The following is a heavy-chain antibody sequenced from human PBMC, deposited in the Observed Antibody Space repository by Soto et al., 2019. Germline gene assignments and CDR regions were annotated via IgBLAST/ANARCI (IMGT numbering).Heavy chain of an antibody. J-gene: IGHJ4*02. Sequence: QVQLVESGGGVVQPGRSLRLSCAASGFTFSSHGMHWVRQAPDKGLEWVAVIWYDGSNKYYADSVKGRFTISRDNSNNKLYLEMNGLRVEDTAIYYCARWGNWKVADNWGQGTLVTVYS. CDR3: ARWGNWKVADN. D-gene: IGHD3-16*01. V-gene: IGHV3-33*01. CDR1: GFTFSSHG. CDR2: IWYDGSNK.